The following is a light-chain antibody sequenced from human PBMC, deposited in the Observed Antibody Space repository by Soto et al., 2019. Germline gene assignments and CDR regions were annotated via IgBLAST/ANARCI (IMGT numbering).Light chain of an antibody. CDR1: QSVSSNF. V-gene: IGKV3-20*01. CDR3: QQYGSSPRT. J-gene: IGKJ1*01. Sequence: EIVLTQSPGTLSLSPGERATLSCRASQSVSSNFLAWYQHKPGQAPRFLIYGVSYRATGVPDRFSGSGSGTDFTLTISRLEPEDFAVYYCQQYGSSPRTFGQGTKVDIK. CDR2: GVS.